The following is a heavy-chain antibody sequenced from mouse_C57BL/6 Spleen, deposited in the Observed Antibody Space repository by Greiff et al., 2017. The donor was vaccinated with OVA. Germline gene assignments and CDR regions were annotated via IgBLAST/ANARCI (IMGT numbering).Heavy chain of an antibody. CDR3: AKPFYYGNPYYAMDY. CDR2: ISSGSSTI. D-gene: IGHD2-1*01. Sequence: DVHLVESGGGLVKPGGSLKLSCAASGFTFSDYGMHWVRQAPEKGLEWVAYISSGSSTIYYADTVKGRFTISRDNAKNTLFLQMTSLRSEDTAMYYCAKPFYYGNPYYAMDYWGQGTSVTVSS. V-gene: IGHV5-17*01. J-gene: IGHJ4*01. CDR1: GFTFSDYG.